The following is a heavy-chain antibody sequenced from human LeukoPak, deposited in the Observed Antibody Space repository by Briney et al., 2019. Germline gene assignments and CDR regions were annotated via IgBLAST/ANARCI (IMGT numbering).Heavy chain of an antibody. Sequence: EASVKVSCKTSGYLFTGFYIHWVRQVPGQGLEWMGWINPNSGDTKSAPKFQGRVAMTRVTSINTAYMEMSGLRSDDTAVYYCASNTRDSGYYVPVDYWGQGTLVTVSS. CDR3: ASNTRDSGYYVPVDY. D-gene: IGHD3-22*01. V-gene: IGHV1-2*02. J-gene: IGHJ4*02. CDR1: GYLFTGFY. CDR2: INPNSGDT.